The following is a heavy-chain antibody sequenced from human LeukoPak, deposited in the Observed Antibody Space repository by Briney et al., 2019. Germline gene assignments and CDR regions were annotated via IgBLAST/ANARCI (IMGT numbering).Heavy chain of an antibody. Sequence: GGSLRLSCVASGFIFSSHGMSWVRQAPGKGLEWVASINHNGNVNYYVDSVKGRFTISRDNAKNSLYLQMSNLRAEDTAVYFCARGGGLDVWGQGATVTVSS. CDR2: INHNGNVN. D-gene: IGHD3-16*01. J-gene: IGHJ6*02. CDR1: GFIFSSHG. V-gene: IGHV3-7*03. CDR3: ARGGGLDV.